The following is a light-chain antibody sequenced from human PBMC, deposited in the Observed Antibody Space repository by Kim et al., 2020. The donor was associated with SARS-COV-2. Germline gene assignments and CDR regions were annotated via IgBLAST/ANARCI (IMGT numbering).Light chain of an antibody. J-gene: IGLJ2*01. Sequence: PGHSVPISCTGTRSDVGGYNYVSWYQQHPGKAPKLMIYEVSKRPSGVPDRFSGSKSGNTASLTVSGLQAEDEADYYCSSYAGSNVVFGGGTQLTVL. CDR1: RSDVGGYNY. CDR2: EVS. CDR3: SSYAGSNVV. V-gene: IGLV2-8*01.